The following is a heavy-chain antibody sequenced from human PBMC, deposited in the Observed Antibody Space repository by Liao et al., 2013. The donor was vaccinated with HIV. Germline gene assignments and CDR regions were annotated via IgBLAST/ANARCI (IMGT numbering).Heavy chain of an antibody. V-gene: IGHV4-34*01. J-gene: IGHJ6*03. CDR2: INHSGST. Sequence: QVQLQESGPGLVKPSETLSLTCAVYGGSFSAYYWTWIRQPPGKGLEWIGEINHSGSTNYSPSLNTRVTISVDTSKNQFSLKLNSVTAADTAVYYCARGGRRDFYSRSDSYYYYMDVWGKGTTVTVSS. CDR3: ARGGRRDFYSRSDSYYYYMDV. CDR1: GGSFSAYY. D-gene: IGHD2-21*02.